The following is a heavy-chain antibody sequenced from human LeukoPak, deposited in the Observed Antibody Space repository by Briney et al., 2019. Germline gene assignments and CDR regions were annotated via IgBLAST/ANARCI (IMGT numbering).Heavy chain of an antibody. D-gene: IGHD6-13*01. CDR1: GFTFNNYW. J-gene: IGHJ4*02. V-gene: IGHV3-7*01. CDR2: IKEDGSEK. Sequence: GGSLRLSCAASGFTFNNYWMNWVRQAPGKGLEWVASIKEDGSEKNYVDSVKGRFTISRDNAKNSLYLQMNSLRAEDTAVYYCARDIAAPGLFFDYWGQGTLVTVSS. CDR3: ARDIAAPGLFFDY.